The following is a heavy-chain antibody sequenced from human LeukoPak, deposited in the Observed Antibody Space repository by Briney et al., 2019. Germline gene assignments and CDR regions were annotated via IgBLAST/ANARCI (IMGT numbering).Heavy chain of an antibody. V-gene: IGHV3-33*01. J-gene: IGHJ3*02. CDR2: IWYDGSNK. Sequence: PGGSLRLSCAASTFIFSNYAMHWVRQAPGKGLEWVAIIWYDGSNKYYADSVQGRFTISRDNSKNTLYLQMNSLRAGDTAVYYCARDLFSPFVTTSLGSVFDIWGQGTMVSVSS. D-gene: IGHD4-17*01. CDR1: TFIFSNYA. CDR3: ARDLFSPFVTTSLGSVFDI.